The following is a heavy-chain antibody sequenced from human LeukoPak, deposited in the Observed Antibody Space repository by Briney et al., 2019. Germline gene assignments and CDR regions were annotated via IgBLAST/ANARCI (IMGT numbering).Heavy chain of an antibody. CDR1: GFIFNRLA. V-gene: IGHV3-23*01. J-gene: IGHJ4*02. D-gene: IGHD3-10*01. Sequence: AGRCLRLFRPPDGFIFNRLAITCVRQAARDGPELVSIISGSAYDTYYADSVKGRFTVSRDKSNKTLHLQMDSLRAEDTAVYYCARVSLRGLINDYWGLGTLVTVSS. CDR2: ISGSAYDT. CDR3: ARVSLRGLINDY.